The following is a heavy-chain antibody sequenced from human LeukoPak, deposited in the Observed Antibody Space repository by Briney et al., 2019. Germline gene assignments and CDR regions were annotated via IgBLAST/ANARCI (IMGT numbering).Heavy chain of an antibody. Sequence: GGTLRLSCAASGFTFSSHGMNWVRQAPGKGLEWVSGISPSGGITYYTDSVKGRFTISRDNSKNTQSLQMNSLRAEDTAVYYCAKDDDWGRYKHWGQGTLVTVSS. V-gene: IGHV3-23*01. CDR3: AKDDDWGRYKH. CDR2: ISPSGGIT. CDR1: GFTFSSHG. D-gene: IGHD3-16*01. J-gene: IGHJ1*01.